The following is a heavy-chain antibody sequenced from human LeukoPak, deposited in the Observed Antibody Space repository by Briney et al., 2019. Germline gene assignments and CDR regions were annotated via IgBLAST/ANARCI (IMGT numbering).Heavy chain of an antibody. D-gene: IGHD1-26*01. CDR1: GFTFDDYA. CDR3: AKVEWETGGYYFDY. V-gene: IGHV3-9*01. J-gene: IGHJ4*02. CDR2: ISWNSGSI. Sequence: PGGSLRLSCAASGFTFDDYAMHWVRQAPGKGLEWVSGISWNSGSIGYADSVKGRFTISRDNAKNSLYLQMNSLRADDTALYYCAKVEWETGGYYFDYWGQGTLVTVSS.